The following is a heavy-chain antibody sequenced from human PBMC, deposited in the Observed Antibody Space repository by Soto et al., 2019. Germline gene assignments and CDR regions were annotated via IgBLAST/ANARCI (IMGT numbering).Heavy chain of an antibody. Sequence: PGGSLRLSCAASGFTFSSYGMHWVRQAPGKGLEWVAVISYDGSNKYYADSVKGRFTISRDNSKNTLYLQMNSLRAEDTAVYYCAKDRRLRSPFPYCGMDVWGQGTTVTVSS. D-gene: IGHD4-17*01. CDR2: ISYDGSNK. CDR3: AKDRRLRSPFPYCGMDV. V-gene: IGHV3-30*18. J-gene: IGHJ6*02. CDR1: GFTFSSYG.